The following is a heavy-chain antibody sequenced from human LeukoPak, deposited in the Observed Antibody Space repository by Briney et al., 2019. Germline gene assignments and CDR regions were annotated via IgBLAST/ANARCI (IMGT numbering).Heavy chain of an antibody. J-gene: IGHJ4*02. Sequence: GGSLRLSCVASGFTFSNYAMSWVRQAPEKGLDWVSVISGSAHKIRYADSVKGRFTISRDNSENTVYLQMNSLRAEDTAVYYCAKPMLPVAGVNYFDYWGQGTLVTVSS. CDR1: GFTFSNYA. D-gene: IGHD6-19*01. V-gene: IGHV3-23*01. CDR2: ISGSAHKI. CDR3: AKPMLPVAGVNYFDY.